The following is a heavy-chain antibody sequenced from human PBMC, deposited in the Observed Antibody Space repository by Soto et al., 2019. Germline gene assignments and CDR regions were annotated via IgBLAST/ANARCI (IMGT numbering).Heavy chain of an antibody. CDR2: IDVEDGET. Sequence: ASVKVSCKVSGYTLTELSMHWVRQAPGKGLEWMGGIDVEDGETIYAQKFQGRVTMTEDTSTNTAYMELSSLRSEDTAVYYCAAGGGSYYYYYGMDVWGQGTTVTVSS. V-gene: IGHV1-24*01. J-gene: IGHJ6*02. CDR3: AAGGGSYYYYYGMDV. D-gene: IGHD1-26*01. CDR1: GYTLTELS.